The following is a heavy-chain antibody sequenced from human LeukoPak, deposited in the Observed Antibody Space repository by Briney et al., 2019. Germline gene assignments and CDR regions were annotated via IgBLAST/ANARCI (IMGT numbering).Heavy chain of an antibody. V-gene: IGHV4-31*03. CDR1: GASISSGGYY. J-gene: IGHJ4*02. Sequence: SETLSLTCTVSGASISSGGYYWSWIRQHPGKGLEWIGYIYYSGDTYYNPSLKSRVFISVDTSENQFSLKLSSVTAADTAVYYCARDGLVKWYYFDYWGQGTLVTVSS. CDR2: IYYSGDT. D-gene: IGHD2-15*01. CDR3: ARDGLVKWYYFDY.